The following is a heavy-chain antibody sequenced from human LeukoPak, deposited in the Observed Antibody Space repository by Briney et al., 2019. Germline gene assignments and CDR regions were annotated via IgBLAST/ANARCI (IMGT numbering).Heavy chain of an antibody. V-gene: IGHV4-39*02. Sequence: SETLSLTCTVSGGSISSSSYYWGWIRQPPGKGLEWIGSIYYSGSTYYNPSLKSRVTISVDTSKNQFSLKLSSVTAADTAVYYCAREWGVAAAAPGDWFDPWGQGTLVTVSS. CDR1: GGSISSSSYY. CDR2: IYYSGST. CDR3: AREWGVAAAAPGDWFDP. D-gene: IGHD6-13*01. J-gene: IGHJ5*02.